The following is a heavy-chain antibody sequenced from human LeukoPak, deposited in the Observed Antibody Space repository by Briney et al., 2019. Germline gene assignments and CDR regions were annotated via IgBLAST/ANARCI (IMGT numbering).Heavy chain of an antibody. CDR1: GFTFSDYG. J-gene: IGHJ4*02. Sequence: GGSLRLSCAASGFTFSDYGMIWVRQAPGKGLEWVSYITRSSALHYADSVKGRFTISRDNAKNSLFLQMSSLRDEDTAVYYCAKVGEQPPAYFDYWGQGTLVTVSS. CDR3: AKVGEQPPAYFDY. V-gene: IGHV3-48*02. D-gene: IGHD1-26*01. CDR2: ITRSSAL.